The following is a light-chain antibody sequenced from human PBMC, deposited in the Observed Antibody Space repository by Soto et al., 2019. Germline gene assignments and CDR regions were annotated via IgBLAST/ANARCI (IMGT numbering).Light chain of an antibody. CDR3: QQANSFPIN. CDR2: AAT. V-gene: IGKV1-12*01. CDR1: QDIRSW. Sequence: DIQMTQSPSYVSASVGDRVSITFRASQDIRSWLAWYQQRPGKAPKVLIYAATILQSCVPSMFSGSGSGTTFPLPINNLQPEDFASYFCQQANSFPINFGGGTQV. J-gene: IGKJ4*01.